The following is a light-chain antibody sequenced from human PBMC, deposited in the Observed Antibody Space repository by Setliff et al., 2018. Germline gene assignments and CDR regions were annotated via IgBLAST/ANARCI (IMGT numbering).Light chain of an antibody. Sequence: QSALTQPPSASGSPGQSVTISCTGTSSDVGGYNYVSWYQQHPGKAPKLIIHKVSKRPSGVPDRFSGSKSGNTASLTVSGLQAEDEADYYCSSYEGSNNYVFGTGTKVTVL. J-gene: IGLJ1*01. V-gene: IGLV2-8*01. CDR2: KVS. CDR3: SSYEGSNNYV. CDR1: SSDVGGYNY.